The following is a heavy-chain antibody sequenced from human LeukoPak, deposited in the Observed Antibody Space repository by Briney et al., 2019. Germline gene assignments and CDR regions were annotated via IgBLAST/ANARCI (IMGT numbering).Heavy chain of an antibody. CDR3: AGIAAAGTGVYFDY. Sequence: PSETLSLTCTVSGGSISSYYWSWIRQPPGKGLEWIGYIYYSGSTNYNPSLKSRVTISVDTSKNQFSLKLSSVTAADTAVYYCAGIAAAGTGVYFDYWGQGTLVTVSS. D-gene: IGHD6-13*01. CDR1: GGSISSYY. J-gene: IGHJ4*02. V-gene: IGHV4-59*08. CDR2: IYYSGST.